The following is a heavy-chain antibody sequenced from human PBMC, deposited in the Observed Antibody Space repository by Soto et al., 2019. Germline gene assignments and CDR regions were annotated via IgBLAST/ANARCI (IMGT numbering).Heavy chain of an antibody. D-gene: IGHD3-10*01. Sequence: QITLKESGPPLVKPTQTLTLTCTFSGFSLSTREVGVGWIRQPPGKALEWLALIYWDDDKRYRPSLKSRLTIAKDTSTNLVILIMTNMDPEDTATYSCAHRAYYYGSGSYYTHWGQGILVTVSS. V-gene: IGHV2-5*02. CDR3: AHRAYYYGSGSYYTH. CDR1: GFSLSTREVG. CDR2: IYWDDDK. J-gene: IGHJ4*02.